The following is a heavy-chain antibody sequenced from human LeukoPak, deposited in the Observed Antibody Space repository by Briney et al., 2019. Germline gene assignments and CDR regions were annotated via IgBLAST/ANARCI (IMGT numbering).Heavy chain of an antibody. V-gene: IGHV4-4*02. D-gene: IGHD6-13*01. J-gene: IGHJ6*03. CDR2: IYHSGST. Sequence: SETLSLTCAVSGGSISSSYWWTWVRQPPGKGLEWIGEIYHSGSTNYNPSLESRVSISVDTSKNQFSLKLSSVTAADTAVYYCARDSSSWPWYYYYMDVWGKGTTVTISS. CDR3: ARDSSSWPWYYYYMDV. CDR1: GGSISSSYW.